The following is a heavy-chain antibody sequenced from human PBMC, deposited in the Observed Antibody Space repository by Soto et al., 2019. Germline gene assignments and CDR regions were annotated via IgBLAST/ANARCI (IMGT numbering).Heavy chain of an antibody. CDR1: GGSFSGYY. D-gene: IGHD2-2*01. Sequence: QVQLQQWGAGLLKPSETLSLTCAVYGGSFSGYYWSWIRQPPGKGLEWIGEINHSGSTNYNPSLKSRVTISVYTSKNKFSLKLSSVTAADTAVYYCARGGDIVVVPAADHFDYWGQGTLVTVSS. CDR2: INHSGST. J-gene: IGHJ4*02. CDR3: ARGGDIVVVPAADHFDY. V-gene: IGHV4-34*01.